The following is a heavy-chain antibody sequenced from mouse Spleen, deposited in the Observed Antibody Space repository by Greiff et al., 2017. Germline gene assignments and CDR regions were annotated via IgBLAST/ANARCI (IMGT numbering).Heavy chain of an antibody. CDR2: INPNYGTT. CDR1: GYTFTDYN. D-gene: IGHD1-1*01. V-gene: IGHV1-39*01. Sequence: VQLQQSGPELVKPGASVKMSCKASGYTFTDYNMHWVKQSHGKSLEWIGVINPNYGTTSYNQKFKGKATLTVDQSSSTAYMQLNSLTSEDSAVYYCARGYYDGSYAYAMDYWGQGTSVTVSS. CDR3: ARGYYDGSYAYAMDY. J-gene: IGHJ4*01.